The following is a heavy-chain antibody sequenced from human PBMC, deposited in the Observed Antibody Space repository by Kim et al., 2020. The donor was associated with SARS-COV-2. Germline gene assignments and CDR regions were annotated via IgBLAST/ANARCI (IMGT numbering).Heavy chain of an antibody. CDR2: IGTAGDP. J-gene: IGHJ2*01. D-gene: IGHD3-10*01. Sequence: GGSLRLSCAASGFTFSSYDMHWVRQATGKGLEWVSAIGTAGDPYYPGSVKGRFTISRENAKNSLYLQMNSLRAGDTAVYYCARAAPITMVRGVIIKAGYFDLWGRGTLVTVSS. CDR3: ARAAPITMVRGVIIKAGYFDL. CDR1: GFTFSSYD. V-gene: IGHV3-13*05.